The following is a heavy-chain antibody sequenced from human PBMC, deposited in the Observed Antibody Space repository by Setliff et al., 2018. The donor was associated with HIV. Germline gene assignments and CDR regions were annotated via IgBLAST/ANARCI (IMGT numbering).Heavy chain of an antibody. D-gene: IGHD4-17*01. Sequence: KTSETLSLTCAVYGGSFSGYYRSWIRQPPGKGLEWIGEIYHSGSTKYNPSLKNRVSMSIDTSQNQFSLRLTSLTAADTAVYYCARLWLHYGDDIPKFDPWGPGTLVTVSS. V-gene: IGHV4-34*01. CDR3: ARLWLHYGDDIPKFDP. CDR1: GGSFSGYY. CDR2: IYHSGST. J-gene: IGHJ5*02.